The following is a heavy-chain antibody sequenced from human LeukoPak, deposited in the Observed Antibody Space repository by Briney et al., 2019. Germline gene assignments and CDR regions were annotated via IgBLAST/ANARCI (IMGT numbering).Heavy chain of an antibody. Sequence: SETLSLTCTVSGGSIKSYYWSWIRQPPGKGLECIGHIYYTGSTYYKPSLESRVTLSVDMANNQISLKLSSVTAADTAVYYCARYEEFSTGYSASSPRHYFDHWGQGTLVTVSS. V-gene: IGHV4-59*01. J-gene: IGHJ4*02. CDR1: GGSIKSYY. CDR3: ARYEEFSTGYSASSPRHYFDH. CDR2: IYYTGST. D-gene: IGHD3/OR15-3a*01.